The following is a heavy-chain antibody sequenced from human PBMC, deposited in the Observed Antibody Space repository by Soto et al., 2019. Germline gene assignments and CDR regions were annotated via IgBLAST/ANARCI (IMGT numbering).Heavy chain of an antibody. D-gene: IGHD1-1*01. CDR3: VRDGTKTLRDWFDP. V-gene: IGHV4-4*07. J-gene: IGHJ5*02. CDR1: GASISGFY. Sequence: SETLSLTCTVSGASISGFYWSWIRKSAGKGLEWIGRVYATGTTDYNPSLKSRVMMSVDTPKKQFSLKLRSVTAADTAVYYCVRDGTKTLRDWFDPWGQGISVTVSS. CDR2: VYATGTT.